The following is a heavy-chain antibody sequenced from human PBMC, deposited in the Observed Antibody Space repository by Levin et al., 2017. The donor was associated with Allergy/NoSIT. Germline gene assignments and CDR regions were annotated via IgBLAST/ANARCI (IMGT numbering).Heavy chain of an antibody. Sequence: SCAVSGISFSKAWMSWVRRAPGKGPEWVGRIKSNIDDGTTAYAAPVKDRFFISRDDSKNTLYLQMNSLKTEDSAVYYCTTGLDFGNSVRSMDVWGQGTTVTVSS. D-gene: IGHD3/OR15-3a*01. CDR1: GISFSKAW. J-gene: IGHJ6*02. CDR3: TTGLDFGNSVRSMDV. V-gene: IGHV3-15*01. CDR2: IKSNIDDGTT.